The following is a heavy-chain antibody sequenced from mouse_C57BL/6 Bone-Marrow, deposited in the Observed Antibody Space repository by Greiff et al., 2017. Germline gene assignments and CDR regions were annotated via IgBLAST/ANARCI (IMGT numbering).Heavy chain of an antibody. J-gene: IGHJ3*01. Sequence: VQLKESGAELVRPGASVKLSCTASGFNIKDYYMHWVKQRPEHGLEWIGRIDPEDGDTDYAPKFQGKATMTADTSSNTAYLQRSSLTAEDTAVYYCTIDGYWTWFAYWGQGTLVTVSA. D-gene: IGHD2-3*01. CDR2: IDPEDGDT. CDR3: TIDGYWTWFAY. V-gene: IGHV14-1*01. CDR1: GFNIKDYY.